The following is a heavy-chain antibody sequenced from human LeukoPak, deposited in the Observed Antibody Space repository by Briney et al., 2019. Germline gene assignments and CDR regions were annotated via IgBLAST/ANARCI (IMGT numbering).Heavy chain of an antibody. CDR1: GGSISSYY. D-gene: IGHD5-18*01. V-gene: IGHV4-4*07. Sequence: PSETLSLTXTVSGGSISSYYWSWIRQPAGKGLEWLGRIYTSGSTNYNPSLKSRVTMSVDTSKNQFSLKLSSVTAADTAVHYCAREGYSYGQHYDYWGQGTLVTVSS. J-gene: IGHJ4*02. CDR3: AREGYSYGQHYDY. CDR2: IYTSGST.